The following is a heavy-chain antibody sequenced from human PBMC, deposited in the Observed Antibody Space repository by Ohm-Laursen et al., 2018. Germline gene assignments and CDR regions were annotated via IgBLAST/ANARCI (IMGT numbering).Heavy chain of an antibody. CDR3: ARGFSGWWGRIDY. Sequence: SQTLSLTCTVPGGSISGYYWSWIRQPPGKGLEWIGYIYYSGTTNYNPSLKSRVTISVDTSKNQFSLKLSSVTAADTAVYYCARGFSGWWGRIDYWGQGILVTVSS. J-gene: IGHJ4*02. CDR1: GGSISGYY. D-gene: IGHD6-19*01. V-gene: IGHV4-59*12. CDR2: IYYSGTT.